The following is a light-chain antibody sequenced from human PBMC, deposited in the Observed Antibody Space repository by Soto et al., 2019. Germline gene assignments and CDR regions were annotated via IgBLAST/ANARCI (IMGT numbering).Light chain of an antibody. CDR3: SSYTNTNTRV. J-gene: IGLJ2*01. V-gene: IGLV2-14*01. CDR2: DVN. Sequence: QSVLTQPASVSGSPGQSITTSCTGTSSDVGGYNFVSWYQQHPGKAPKLIIYDVNNRPSGVSNRFSGSKSGNTASLTISGLQAEDEADYYCSSYTNTNTRVFGGGTKLTVL. CDR1: SSDVGGYNF.